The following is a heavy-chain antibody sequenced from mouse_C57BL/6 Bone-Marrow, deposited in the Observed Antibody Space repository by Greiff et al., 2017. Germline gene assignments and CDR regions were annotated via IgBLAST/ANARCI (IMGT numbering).Heavy chain of an antibody. D-gene: IGHD6-1*01. CDR3: SSGLRLLHSFAY. V-gene: IGHV5-6*03. CDR2: ISSCGSYT. CDR1: GFNVNISY. Sequence: DVKLLESVGGLVMPGGSLKLSCAASGFNVNISYMPWVRQTPDQRLEWVATISSCGSYTYYPDSVQGRFTISTDNAKNTLYLQMSSLQSEDTAMFYCSSGLRLLHSFAYRRSATLGPVFA. J-gene: IGHJ3*01.